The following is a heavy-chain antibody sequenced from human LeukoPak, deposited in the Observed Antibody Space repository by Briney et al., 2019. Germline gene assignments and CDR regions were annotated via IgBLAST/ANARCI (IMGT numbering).Heavy chain of an antibody. D-gene: IGHD6-25*01. CDR3: ARKRRADAFDV. J-gene: IGHJ3*01. CDR2: IYPGDSGP. V-gene: IGHV5-51*01. Sequence: GESLKISCKVSGYSFTSYCIGWVRQMPGKGLEWMGIIYPGDSGPTYSPSFQGQVTISADKSIVTAYLQWNSLKASDTAMYYCARKRRADAFDVWGQGTMVTVSS. CDR1: GYSFTSYC.